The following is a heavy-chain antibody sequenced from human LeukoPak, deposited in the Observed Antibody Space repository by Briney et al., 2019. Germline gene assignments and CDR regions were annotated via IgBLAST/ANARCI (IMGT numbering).Heavy chain of an antibody. Sequence: GGSLRLSCAASGFTFIDYDMHWVRQVIGKGLEWVSAIGIRGDTHYSGSVKGRFTISREHAESSLYLQMNSLRAEDTAVYYCARGGIQVSGIDEFDYWGQGTLVTVSS. V-gene: IGHV3-13*01. D-gene: IGHD6-19*01. CDR2: IGIRGDT. CDR1: GFTFIDYD. CDR3: ARGGIQVSGIDEFDY. J-gene: IGHJ4*02.